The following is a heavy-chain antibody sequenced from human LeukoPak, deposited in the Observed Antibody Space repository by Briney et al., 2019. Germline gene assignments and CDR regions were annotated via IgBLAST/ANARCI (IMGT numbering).Heavy chain of an antibody. CDR1: GFTFSKYW. V-gene: IGHV3-74*01. CDR2: INTDGTVT. CDR3: ATKQWLAPPPDS. J-gene: IGHJ4*02. D-gene: IGHD6-19*01. Sequence: PGGFLRLSCAASGFTFSKYWMLWVRQAPGKGLESVSRINTDGTVTTYAGSVKGRFTVSRDNADNTMFLQMNSVRDEDTAVYYCATKQWLAPPPDSWGQGTPVTVSS.